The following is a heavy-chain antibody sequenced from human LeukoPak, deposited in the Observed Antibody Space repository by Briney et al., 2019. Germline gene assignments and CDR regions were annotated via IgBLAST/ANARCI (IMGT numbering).Heavy chain of an antibody. V-gene: IGHV4-38-2*01. CDR2: IYHSGST. D-gene: IGHD3-3*01. J-gene: IGHJ5*02. CDR3: ARQLSEWLLYGNWFDP. Sequence: PSETLSLTCAVSGYTISSDYYWGWIRQPPRKGLEWIVSIYHSGSTYYNPSLKSRVTISFDTSKNQFSLKLSSVTAADTTVYYCARQLSEWLLYGNWFDPWGQGTLVTVSS. CDR1: GYTISSDYY.